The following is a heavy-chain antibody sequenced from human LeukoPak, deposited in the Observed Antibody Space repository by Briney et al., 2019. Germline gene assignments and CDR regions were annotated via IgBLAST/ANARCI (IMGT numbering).Heavy chain of an antibody. V-gene: IGHV3-53*01. J-gene: IGHJ6*02. CDR2: IYSGGST. Sequence: PGGSLRLSCAASGFTVSSNYMSWVRQAPGKGLEWVSVIYSGGSTYYADSVKGRFTISRDNSKNTLYLQMNSLRAEDTAVYYCARGGMYQLKGMDVWGQGTTVTVSS. CDR3: ARGGMYQLKGMDV. D-gene: IGHD2-2*01. CDR1: GFTVSSNY.